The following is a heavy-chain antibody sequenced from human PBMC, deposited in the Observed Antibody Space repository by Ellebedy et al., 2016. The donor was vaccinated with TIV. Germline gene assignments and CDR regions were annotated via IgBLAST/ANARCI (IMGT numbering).Heavy chain of an antibody. CDR1: GFSFRSYW. CDR3: ARRGSYGDYAVQINSWFDT. V-gene: IGHV3-7*01. J-gene: IGHJ5*02. Sequence: GGSLRLSCAASGFSFRSYWMSWVRQAPGKGLEWVANIYQDGSDQYYVDSVKGRFTISRDKANKSLFLQMNSLRAEDTAVYYCARRGSYGDYAVQINSWFDTWGRGTLVAVSS. D-gene: IGHD4-17*01. CDR2: IYQDGSDQ.